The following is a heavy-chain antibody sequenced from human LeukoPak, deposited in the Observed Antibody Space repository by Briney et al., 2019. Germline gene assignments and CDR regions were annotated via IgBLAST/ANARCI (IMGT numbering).Heavy chain of an antibody. CDR3: AKKPRPSGYYGDY. CDR2: ISGSGGST. CDR1: GFTFSSYA. J-gene: IGHJ4*02. Sequence: GGSLRLSCAASGFTFSSYAMSWVRRAPGKGLEWVSAISGSGGSTYYADSVKGRFTISRDNSKNTLYLQMNSLRAEDTAVYYCAKKPRPSGYYGDYWGQGTLVTVSP. D-gene: IGHD3-22*01. V-gene: IGHV3-23*01.